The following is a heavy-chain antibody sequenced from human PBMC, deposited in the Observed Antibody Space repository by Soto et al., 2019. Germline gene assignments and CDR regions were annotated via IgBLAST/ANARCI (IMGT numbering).Heavy chain of an antibody. J-gene: IGHJ5*02. CDR2: ISYGGSNK. D-gene: IGHD4-17*01. V-gene: IGHV3-30-3*01. Sequence: QVQLVESGGGVVQPGRSLRLSCAASGFTFSSYAMHWVRQAPGKGLEWVAVISYGGSNKYYADSVKGRFTISRDNSKNTLDLQMNSMRAEDTAVYYCARNDKAYGDYVISFAPWGQGTLVTVSS. CDR3: ARNDKAYGDYVISFAP. CDR1: GFTFSSYA.